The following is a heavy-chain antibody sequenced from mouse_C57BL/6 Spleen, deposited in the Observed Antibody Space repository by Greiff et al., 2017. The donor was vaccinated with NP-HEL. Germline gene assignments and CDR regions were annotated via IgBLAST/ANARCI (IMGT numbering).Heavy chain of an antibody. Sequence: EVKLVESGGDLVKPGGSLKLSCAASGFTFSSYGMSWVRQTPDKRLEWVATISSGGSYTYYPDSVKGRFTISRDNAKNTLYLQMSSLKSEDTAMYYCARHHDSFDYWGQGTTLTVSS. CDR3: ARHHDSFDY. CDR1: GFTFSSYG. V-gene: IGHV5-6*01. D-gene: IGHD2-4*01. J-gene: IGHJ2*01. CDR2: ISSGGSYT.